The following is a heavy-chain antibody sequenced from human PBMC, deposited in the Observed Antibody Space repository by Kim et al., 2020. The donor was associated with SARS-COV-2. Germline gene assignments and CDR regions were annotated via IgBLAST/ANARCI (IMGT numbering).Heavy chain of an antibody. CDR3: ARGGGSFDY. J-gene: IGHJ4*02. CDR2: IYYSGST. V-gene: IGHV4-59*01. CDR1: GGSISSYY. Sequence: SETLSLTCTVSGGSISSYYWSWIRQPPGKGLEWIGYIYYSGSTNYNPSLKSRVTISVDTSKNQFSLKLSSVTAADTAVYYCARGGGSFDYWGQGTLVTVSS. D-gene: IGHD3-16*01.